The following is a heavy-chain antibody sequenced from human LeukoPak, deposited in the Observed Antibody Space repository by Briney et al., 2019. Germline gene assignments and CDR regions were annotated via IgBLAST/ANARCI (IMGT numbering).Heavy chain of an antibody. CDR1: GFTFSRYG. CDR2: VSFEGSNK. J-gene: IGHJ4*02. Sequence: GGSLRLSCAASGFTFSRYGMHWVRQAPGKGLEWVAVVSFEGSNKYYADSVKGRFTISRDNSKNTLSLQMNSLRAEDTAVYYCAKDMGYYYGSGSYPPEDDYWGQGTLVTVSS. V-gene: IGHV3-30*18. CDR3: AKDMGYYYGSGSYPPEDDY. D-gene: IGHD3-10*01.